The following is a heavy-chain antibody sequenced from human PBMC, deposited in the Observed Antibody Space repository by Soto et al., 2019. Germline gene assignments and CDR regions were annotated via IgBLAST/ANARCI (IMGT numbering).Heavy chain of an antibody. V-gene: IGHV3-15*01. CDR3: TTDDGSGSYFPYYYYGMDV. CDR1: GFTFSNAW. D-gene: IGHD1-26*01. J-gene: IGHJ6*02. CDR2: IKSKTDGGTT. Sequence: GGSLRLSCAASGFTFSNAWMSWVRQAPGKGLEWVGRIKSKTDGGTTDHAAPVKGRFTISRDDSKNTLYLQMNSLKTEDTAVYYCTTDDGSGSYFPYYYYGMDVWGQGTTVTVSS.